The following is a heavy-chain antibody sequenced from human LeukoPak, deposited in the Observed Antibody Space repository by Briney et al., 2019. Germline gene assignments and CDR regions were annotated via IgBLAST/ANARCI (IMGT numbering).Heavy chain of an antibody. V-gene: IGHV4-59*01. CDR1: GGSISSYY. CDR3: AREAWLQSSYYFDY. D-gene: IGHD5-24*01. Sequence: PSETLSLTCTVSGGSISSYYWSWIRQPPGKGLEWIGYIYYSGSTNYNPSLKSRVTISVDTSKNQFSLKLSSVTAADTAVYYCAREAWLQSSYYFDYWGQGTLVTVSS. J-gene: IGHJ4*02. CDR2: IYYSGST.